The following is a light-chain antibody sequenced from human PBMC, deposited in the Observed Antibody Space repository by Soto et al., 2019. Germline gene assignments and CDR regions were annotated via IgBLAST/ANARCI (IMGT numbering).Light chain of an antibody. CDR2: GAF. CDR1: PSVTNF. CDR3: QQRNVWPPVT. Sequence: EIVLTQSPGTLSLSPVERATLSCMASPSVTNFLAWYQQKPGQAPRLLIYGAFNRATGIPARFSGSGSGTDFTLTISSLEPEDSAVYYCQQRNVWPPVTCGQGTRLEIK. V-gene: IGKV3-11*01. J-gene: IGKJ5*01.